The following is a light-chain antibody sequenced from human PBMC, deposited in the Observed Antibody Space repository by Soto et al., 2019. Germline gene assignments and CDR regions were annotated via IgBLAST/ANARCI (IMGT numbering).Light chain of an antibody. CDR1: QDISDY. Sequence: DFQMTQSPSSLSAPVGDRVTITCQASQDISDYLNWYQKKPGAAPKLLIYDASNLQAGVPSRFSGSGSGTESKFTISRLQTEDVATYYCQQYDNITLTFGGGTKVDIK. J-gene: IGKJ4*01. CDR2: DAS. CDR3: QQYDNITLT. V-gene: IGKV1-33*01.